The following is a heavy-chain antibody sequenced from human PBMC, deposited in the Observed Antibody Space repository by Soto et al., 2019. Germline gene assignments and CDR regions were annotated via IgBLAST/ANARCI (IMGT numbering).Heavy chain of an antibody. CDR3: AKDNSPMATTYYVAY. CDR2: ISCNSSSI. D-gene: IGHD5-18*01. V-gene: IGHV3-9*01. CDR1: GFTFDDYA. J-gene: IGHJ4*02. Sequence: EVQLVESGGGLVQPGRSLRLSCAASGFTFDDYAMHWVRQAPGKGLEWVSGISCNSSSIGYAGSVKGRFTISRDNAKNSLYLQMNSLSAEDTAFYYCAKDNSPMATTYYVAYWGQGTLVTVSS.